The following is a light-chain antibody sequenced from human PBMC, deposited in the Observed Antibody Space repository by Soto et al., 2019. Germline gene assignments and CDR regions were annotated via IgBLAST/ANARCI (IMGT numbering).Light chain of an antibody. CDR3: QQSHSTPST. J-gene: IGKJ1*01. CDR1: QSISNY. CDR2: GTS. Sequence: DIQMTQSPSSLSASVGDRVTITCRTSQSISNYLNWYQQKPGKAPKLLMYGTSTLQSGVPSRFSGSGSGTDFTLTISSLQPEDYAIYICQQSHSTPSTFGQGTKVEIK. V-gene: IGKV1-39*01.